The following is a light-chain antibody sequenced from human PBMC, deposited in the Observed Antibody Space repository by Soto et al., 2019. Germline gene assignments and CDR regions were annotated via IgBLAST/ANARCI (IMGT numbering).Light chain of an antibody. Sequence: QSVLTQPASVSGSPGQSITISCTGTSSDIGGHHFVSWYQQQSGKAPKLVIYEVTDRPSGVSDRFSGSKSGNTASLTISGLQPEDEADYYCGSWDSSLSAYVFGTGTKVTV. J-gene: IGLJ1*01. V-gene: IGLV2-14*01. CDR3: GSWDSSLSAYV. CDR2: EVT. CDR1: SSDIGGHHF.